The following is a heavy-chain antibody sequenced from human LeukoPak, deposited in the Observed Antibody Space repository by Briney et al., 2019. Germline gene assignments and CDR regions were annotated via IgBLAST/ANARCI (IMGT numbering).Heavy chain of an antibody. V-gene: IGHV4-30-2*01. CDR2: IYHSGST. CDR1: GGSISSGGYS. Sequence: SETLSLTCAVSGGSISSGGYSWSWIRQPPGKGLEWIGYIYHSGSTHYNPSLKSRVTISVDRSKNQFSLKLSSVTAADTAVYYCASSLAADYYFDYWGQGTLVTVSS. CDR3: ASSLAADYYFDY. J-gene: IGHJ4*02. D-gene: IGHD3-3*02.